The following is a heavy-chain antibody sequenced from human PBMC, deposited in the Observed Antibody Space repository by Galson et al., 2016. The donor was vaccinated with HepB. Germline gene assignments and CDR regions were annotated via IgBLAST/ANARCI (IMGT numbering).Heavy chain of an antibody. J-gene: IGHJ5*02. D-gene: IGHD5-12*01. CDR2: INAGNGNR. CDR1: GYTFTTYA. CDR3: ARVREYSGYDFYWFDP. Sequence: SVKVSCKASGYTFTTYAIHWVRQAPGQRLEWMGWINAGNGNRKYSQKFQGRVSITRDTSASTAYMELSSLRSEDTAVYYCARVREYSGYDFYWFDPWGQGTLVTVSS. V-gene: IGHV1-3*01.